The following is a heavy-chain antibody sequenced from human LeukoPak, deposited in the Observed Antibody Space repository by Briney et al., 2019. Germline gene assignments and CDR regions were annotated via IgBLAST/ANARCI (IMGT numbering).Heavy chain of an antibody. CDR3: ASARESFRYYYDSSGFDY. CDR1: GHTFTSYY. CDR2: INPSGGST. V-gene: IGHV1-46*01. D-gene: IGHD3-22*01. Sequence: ASVKVSCKASGHTFTSYYMHWVRQAPGQGLEWMGKINPSGGSTSYAQKFQGRVTMTRDTSTTTVYMDLSSLRSEDTAVYYCASARESFRYYYDSSGFDYWGQGTLVTVSS. J-gene: IGHJ4*02.